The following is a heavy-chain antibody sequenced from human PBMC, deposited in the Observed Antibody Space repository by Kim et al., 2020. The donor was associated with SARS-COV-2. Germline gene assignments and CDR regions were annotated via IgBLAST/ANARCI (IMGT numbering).Heavy chain of an antibody. Sequence: GGSLRLSCAASGFTFSSYSMNWVRQAPGKGLEWVSAISSSSSYIYYADSVKGRFAISRDNAENSLYLQMSSLRAEDTAVYYCARDVARLLLWYWGFDYWG. D-gene: IGHD3-16*01. J-gene: IGHJ4*01. CDR2: ISSSSSYI. CDR3: ARDVARLLLWYWGFDY. CDR1: GFTFSSYS. V-gene: IGHV3-21*01.